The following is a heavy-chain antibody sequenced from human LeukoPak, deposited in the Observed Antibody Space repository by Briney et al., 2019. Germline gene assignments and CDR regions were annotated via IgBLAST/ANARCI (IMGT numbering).Heavy chain of an antibody. CDR1: GGSISSYY. CDR2: IYYSGST. Sequence: PSETLSLTCTVSGGSISSYYWSWIRQPPGKGLEWIGYIYYSGSTNYNPSLKSRVTISVDTSKNQFSLKLSSVTAADTAVYYCAREPTVTTEGFDYWGQGTLVTVSS. D-gene: IGHD4-17*01. V-gene: IGHV4-59*12. CDR3: AREPTVTTEGFDY. J-gene: IGHJ4*02.